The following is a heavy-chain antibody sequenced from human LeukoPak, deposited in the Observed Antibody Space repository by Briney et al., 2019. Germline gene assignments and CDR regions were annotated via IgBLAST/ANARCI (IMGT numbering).Heavy chain of an antibody. D-gene: IGHD3-9*01. CDR1: GFTFSTYA. V-gene: IGHV3-30*02. CDR2: IRRDGSNT. Sequence: GGSLRLSSAASGFTFSTYAMQWVRQAPDKGLEWVAFIRRDGSNTYYADSVRGRFIVSRDNSKNTVYLQMNSLRAEDTALYYCAKVYDIFIGPDYWGQGTLVTVSS. CDR3: AKVYDIFIGPDY. J-gene: IGHJ4*02.